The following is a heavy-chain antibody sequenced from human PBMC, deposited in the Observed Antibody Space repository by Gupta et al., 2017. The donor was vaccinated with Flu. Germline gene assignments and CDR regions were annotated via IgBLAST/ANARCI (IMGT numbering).Heavy chain of an antibody. J-gene: IGHJ6*02. CDR3: ARDYDGTGTYYYYYSGMDV. CDR1: GGTFSSNA. V-gene: IGHV1-69*06. CDR2: IIPKFDTP. D-gene: IGHD1-7*01. Sequence: VQLVQSGAEVKKPGSSVKVSCKVSGGTFSSNAISWVRQVPGQGLEWMGGIIPKFDTPNQAQSFQDRFTIAANKSTNTVYMELRSLRSEDTAVYYCARDYDGTGTYYYYYSGMDVWGQGTTVNVS.